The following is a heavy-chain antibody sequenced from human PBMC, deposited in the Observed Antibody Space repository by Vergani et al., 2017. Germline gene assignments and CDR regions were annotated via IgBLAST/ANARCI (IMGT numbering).Heavy chain of an antibody. CDR1: GFTVSSNY. J-gene: IGHJ4*02. Sequence: EVQLVESGGGLVQPGGSLRLSCAASGFTVSSNYMSWVRQAPGKGLEWVSVIYSGGSTYYADSVKGRFTISRHNSKNTLYLQMNSLRADDTAVYYCAKVKDYYDSSGYSGYWGQGTLVTGSS. V-gene: IGHV3-53*04. CDR2: IYSGGST. CDR3: AKVKDYYDSSGYSGY. D-gene: IGHD3-22*01.